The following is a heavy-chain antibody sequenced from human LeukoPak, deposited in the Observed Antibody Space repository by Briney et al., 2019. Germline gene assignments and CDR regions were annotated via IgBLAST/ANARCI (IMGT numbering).Heavy chain of an antibody. D-gene: IGHD4-17*01. Sequence: GGSQRLSCAASGFTFSSYSMNWVRQAPGKGLDWVSSISTGSRNVYYADSVKGRFTISRDNAKNSLYLQMNSLRVEDTAVFYCARDSRTVTTHWSFDLWGRGTLVTVSS. CDR1: GFTFSSYS. J-gene: IGHJ2*01. CDR3: ARDSRTVTTHWSFDL. V-gene: IGHV3-21*01. CDR2: ISTGSRNV.